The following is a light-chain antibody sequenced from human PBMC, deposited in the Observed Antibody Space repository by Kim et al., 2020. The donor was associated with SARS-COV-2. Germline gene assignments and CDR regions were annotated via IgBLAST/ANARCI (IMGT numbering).Light chain of an antibody. V-gene: IGLV2-14*01. J-gene: IGLJ2*01. CDR2: DVS. CDR3: SSYTSSSTLV. Sequence: QSVLIQPASLSGSPGQAITISCTGTSSDVGGYNYVSWYQQHPGKAPKLMIYDVSKRPSGVSNRFSGSKSGNTASLTISGLQAEDEADYYCSSYTSSSTLVFGGGTQLTVL. CDR1: SSDVGGYNY.